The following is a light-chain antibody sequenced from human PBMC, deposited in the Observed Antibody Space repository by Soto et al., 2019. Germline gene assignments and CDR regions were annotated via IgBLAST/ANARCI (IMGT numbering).Light chain of an antibody. CDR1: QSISTW. CDR3: QQYNSYPWT. J-gene: IGKJ1*01. CDR2: DAS. V-gene: IGKV1-5*01. Sequence: DIQMTQSPFTLSASVGDRVTITCRASQSISTWLAWYQQKPGKAPKLLIQDASSLESGVPSRFSGSGFGTEFTLSIRSLQPDDFATYYCQQYNSYPWTFGQGTKMEIK.